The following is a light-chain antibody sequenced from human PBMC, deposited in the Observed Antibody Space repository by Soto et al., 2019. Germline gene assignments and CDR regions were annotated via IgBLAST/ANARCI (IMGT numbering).Light chain of an antibody. J-gene: IGKJ1*01. CDR2: DAS. CDR3: QKYDRAPWT. Sequence: EIQMTQSPSSLSASVGDRVTITCRASQGISTYLAWYQQKPGQVTKLLIYDASTLQSGVPSRLSGSGSGTVFTLIINSLQPEDGVTYYWQKYDRAPWTFGQGTKVEIK. CDR1: QGISTY. V-gene: IGKV1-27*01.